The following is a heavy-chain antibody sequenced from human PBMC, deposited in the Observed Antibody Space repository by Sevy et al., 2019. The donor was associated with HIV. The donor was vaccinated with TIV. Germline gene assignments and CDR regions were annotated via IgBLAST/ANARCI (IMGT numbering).Heavy chain of an antibody. CDR2: LYHSGTT. Sequence: SETLSVTCAVSGYSMTSGYFWGWIRQSPGKGLEWIGSLYHSGTTYYSPSLKSRVTLSVDTSKNQFSLKVRSVTAADTAVYYCARVDSSGWSDYWGQGTLVTVSS. V-gene: IGHV4-38-2*01. J-gene: IGHJ4*02. CDR3: ARVDSSGWSDY. D-gene: IGHD6-13*01. CDR1: GYSMTSGYF.